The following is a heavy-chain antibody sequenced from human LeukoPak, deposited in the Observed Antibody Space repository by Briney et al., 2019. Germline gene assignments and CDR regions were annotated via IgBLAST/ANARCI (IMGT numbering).Heavy chain of an antibody. CDR2: INPNSGGT. V-gene: IGHV1-2*02. D-gene: IGHD4-17*01. Sequence: ASVKVSCKASGYTFTGYYMHWVRQAPGQGLEWMGWINPNSGGTNYAQEFQGRVTMTRDTSISTAYMELSRLRSDDTAVYYCARDLRSIAPRYFDYWGQGTLVTVSS. CDR3: ARDLRSIAPRYFDY. CDR1: GYTFTGYY. J-gene: IGHJ4*02.